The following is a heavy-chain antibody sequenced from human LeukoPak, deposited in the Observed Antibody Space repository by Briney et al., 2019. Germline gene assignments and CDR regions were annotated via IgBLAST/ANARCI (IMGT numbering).Heavy chain of an antibody. Sequence: PGGSLRRSCAASGFTFRSYAMSWVRQAPGKGVEWVSGISDSADSTYYADSVKGRFTISRDNSKNTLYLQMNSLRAEDTAIYYCAKTKIVATFFDYWGQGTLVTVSS. CDR1: GFTFRSYA. D-gene: IGHD5-12*01. CDR2: ISDSADST. J-gene: IGHJ4*02. CDR3: AKTKIVATFFDY. V-gene: IGHV3-23*01.